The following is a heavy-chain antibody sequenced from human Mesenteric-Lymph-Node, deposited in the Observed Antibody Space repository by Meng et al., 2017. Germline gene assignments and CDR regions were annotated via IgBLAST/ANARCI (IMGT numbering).Heavy chain of an antibody. J-gene: IGHJ4*02. CDR2: ITPTGSVT. CDR1: TLSLTTSA. V-gene: IGHV3-21*01. CDR3: ASLIVTSDY. D-gene: IGHD4-17*01. Sequence: GGSLRLSCAASTLSLTTSAMSWVRQAPGKGLEWVSSITPTGSVTFYADSVKGRFTISRDNAKNLLYLQMNSLRAEDTAVYYCASLIVTSDYWGQGTLVTVSS.